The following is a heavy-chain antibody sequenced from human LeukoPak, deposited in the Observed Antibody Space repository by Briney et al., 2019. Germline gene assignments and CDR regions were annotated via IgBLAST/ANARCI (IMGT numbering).Heavy chain of an antibody. CDR2: ITPSSGGT. CDR1: GYTLTDYY. V-gene: IGHV1-2*02. CDR3: AKVASTTRRHDAFDI. Sequence: ASVTVSCQASGYTLTDYYTHWVRQAPGQGLEWMGWITPSSGGTIYAQKFQGRVTTTRDMSISTAYMELSRLRSDDTAVYYCAKVASTTRRHDAFDIWGQGTLVTVSS. J-gene: IGHJ3*02. D-gene: IGHD1-1*01.